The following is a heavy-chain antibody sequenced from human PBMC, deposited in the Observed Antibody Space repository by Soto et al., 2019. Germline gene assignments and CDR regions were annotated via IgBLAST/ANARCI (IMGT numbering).Heavy chain of an antibody. Sequence: SVKVSCKASGGTFSSYAISWVRQAPGQGLEWMGGIIPIFGTANYAQKFQGRVTITADESTSTAYMELSSLRSEDTAVYYCASPYCSGGSCYSVYYYYYYGMDVWGHGTTVTVSS. J-gene: IGHJ6*02. CDR1: GGTFSSYA. V-gene: IGHV1-69*13. D-gene: IGHD2-15*01. CDR3: ASPYCSGGSCYSVYYYYYYGMDV. CDR2: IIPIFGTA.